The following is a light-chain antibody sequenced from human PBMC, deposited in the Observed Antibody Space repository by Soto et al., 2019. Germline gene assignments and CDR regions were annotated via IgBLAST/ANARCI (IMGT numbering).Light chain of an antibody. CDR3: QQSHNTPLT. Sequence: DIQMTQSPSSLSASVGDRVTITCRASQRVGSYLNWYQQKPGKAPTLLIYSASELQSGVSSRFSGSGPGTDFTLTIRNLQPEDFAVYYCQQSHNTPLTFGQGTKVDIK. CDR2: SAS. J-gene: IGKJ1*01. V-gene: IGKV1-39*01. CDR1: QRVGSY.